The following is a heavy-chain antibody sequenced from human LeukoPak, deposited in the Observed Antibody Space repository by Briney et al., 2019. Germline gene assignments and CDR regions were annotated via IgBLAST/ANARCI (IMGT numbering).Heavy chain of an antibody. CDR2: LSTSGGST. CDR3: AKDRSGWYYFDY. J-gene: IGHJ4*02. Sequence: GGSLRLSCAASGFTFSSYAMSWVRQAPGKGLEWVSGLSTSGGSTYYADSVKGRFTISRDNSKNTLYLQMNSLRAEDTAVYYCAKDRSGWYYFDYWGQGTLVTVSS. D-gene: IGHD6-19*01. CDR1: GFTFSSYA. V-gene: IGHV3-23*01.